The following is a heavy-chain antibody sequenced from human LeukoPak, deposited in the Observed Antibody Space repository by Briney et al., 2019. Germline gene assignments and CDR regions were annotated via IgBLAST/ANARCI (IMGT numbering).Heavy chain of an antibody. CDR1: GGTFSSYA. CDR3: ARDRVNGLLGAAAPGNWFDP. D-gene: IGHD2-2*01. Sequence: SVKVSCKASGGTFSSYAISWVRQAPGQGLEWMGGIIPIFGTANYAQKFQGRVTITADESTSTAYMELSSLRSEDTAVYYCARDRVNGLLGAAAPGNWFDPWGQGTLVTVSS. CDR2: IIPIFGTA. V-gene: IGHV1-69*01. J-gene: IGHJ5*02.